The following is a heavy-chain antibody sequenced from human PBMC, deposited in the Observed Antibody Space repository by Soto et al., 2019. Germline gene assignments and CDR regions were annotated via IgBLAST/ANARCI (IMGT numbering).Heavy chain of an antibody. CDR3: ARGREETYYDFWSGLYYFDY. V-gene: IGHV3-30-3*01. D-gene: IGHD3-3*01. CDR1: GFTFSSYA. Sequence: GGSLRLSCAASGFTFSSYAMHWVRQAPGKGLEWVAVISYDGSNKYYADSVKGRFTISRDNSKNTLYLQMNSLRAEDTAVYYCARGREETYYDFWSGLYYFDYWGQGTLVTVSS. CDR2: ISYDGSNK. J-gene: IGHJ4*02.